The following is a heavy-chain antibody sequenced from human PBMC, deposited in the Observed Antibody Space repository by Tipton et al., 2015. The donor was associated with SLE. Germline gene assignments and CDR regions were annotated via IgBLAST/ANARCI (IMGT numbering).Heavy chain of an antibody. J-gene: IGHJ3*01. CDR3: AKYSFLMGIEAGAFDV. CDR1: GFTFSSHA. D-gene: IGHD5/OR15-5a*01. Sequence: SLRLSCAASGFTFSSHAMSWVRQAPGKGLEWVSVTYRGGTTYYVDSVRGRFTVSRDDSKNTLSLQMDSLTAEDTAVYYCAKYSFLMGIEAGAFDVWGQGTMVTVSS. CDR2: TYRGGTT. V-gene: IGHV3-23*03.